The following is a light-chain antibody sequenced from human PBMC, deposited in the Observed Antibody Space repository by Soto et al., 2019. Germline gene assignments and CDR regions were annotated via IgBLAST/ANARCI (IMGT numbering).Light chain of an antibody. Sequence: ALTQPASVSGSPGQSITISCTGTSSDDGGYNYVSWYQQHPGKAPKLMIYDVSNRPSGVSNRFSGSKSGNTASLTISGLQAEDEADYYCSSYTSSSTPLYVFGTGTKVTVL. CDR1: SSDDGGYNY. J-gene: IGLJ1*01. V-gene: IGLV2-14*01. CDR3: SSYTSSSTPLYV. CDR2: DVS.